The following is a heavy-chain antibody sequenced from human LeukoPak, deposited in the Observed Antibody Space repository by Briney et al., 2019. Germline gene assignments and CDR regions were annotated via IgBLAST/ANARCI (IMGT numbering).Heavy chain of an antibody. D-gene: IGHD6-13*01. CDR3: ARDGDSSSWYMYYGMDV. CDR2: MNPNSGNT. Sequence: ASVKVSCKASGYTFTSYDINWVRQATGQGLEWMGWMNPNSGNTGYAQKFQCRVTMTRNTSISTAYMELSSLRSEDTAVYYCARDGDSSSWYMYYGMDVWGQGTTVTVSS. J-gene: IGHJ6*02. CDR1: GYTFTSYD. V-gene: IGHV1-8*01.